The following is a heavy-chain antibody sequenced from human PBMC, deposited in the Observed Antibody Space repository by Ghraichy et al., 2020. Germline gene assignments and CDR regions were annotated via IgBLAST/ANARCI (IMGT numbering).Heavy chain of an antibody. CDR2: ISGSGGST. Sequence: GGSLRLSCAASGFTFSSYAMSWVRQAPGKGLEWVSAISGSGGSTYYADSVKGRFTISRDNSKNTLYLQMNSLRAEDTAVYYCAKDVGYSSSWYYYYYYGMDVWGQGTTVTVSS. V-gene: IGHV3-23*01. CDR3: AKDVGYSSSWYYYYYYGMDV. D-gene: IGHD6-13*01. CDR1: GFTFSSYA. J-gene: IGHJ6*02.